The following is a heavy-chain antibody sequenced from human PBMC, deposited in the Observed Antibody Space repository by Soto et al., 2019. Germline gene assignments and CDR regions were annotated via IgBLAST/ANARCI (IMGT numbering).Heavy chain of an antibody. Sequence: GGSLRLSCAASGFTFSNYWIHWVRQVPGEGLVWVSTINNDGSRTWYADSVRGRIAMSRDNARNLVYLQMDSLRAEDTAVYYCGTTFEYWGQGALVTVSS. CDR3: GTTFEY. D-gene: IGHD1-26*01. CDR1: GFTFSNYW. CDR2: INNDGSRT. J-gene: IGHJ4*02. V-gene: IGHV3-74*01.